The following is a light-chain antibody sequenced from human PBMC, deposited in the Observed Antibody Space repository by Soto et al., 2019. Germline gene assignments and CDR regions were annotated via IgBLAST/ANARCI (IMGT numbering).Light chain of an antibody. CDR2: KAS. V-gene: IGKV1-5*03. J-gene: IGKJ4*01. CDR1: QSISSW. Sequence: DIQMTQSPSTLSASVGDRVIITCRASQSISSWLAWYQQKAGKAPKLLIYKASSLDSGVPSRFSGSGSGTEFTITISSLQTDDFATYYCQQYNSYPLTFGGGTKVEIK. CDR3: QQYNSYPLT.